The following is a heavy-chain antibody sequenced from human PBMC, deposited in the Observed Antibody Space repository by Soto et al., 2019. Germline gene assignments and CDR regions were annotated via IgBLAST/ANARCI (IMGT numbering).Heavy chain of an antibody. J-gene: IGHJ4*02. V-gene: IGHV1-3*01. CDR1: GYTFTSYA. CDR2: INAGNGNT. Sequence: GASVKVSCKSSGYTFTSYAMHWVRQAPGQRLEWMGWINAGNGNTKYSQKFQGRVTITRDTSASTAYMELSSLRSEDTAVYYFATHCGGDCYLFSNWGQGTLVTVSS. D-gene: IGHD2-21*02. CDR3: ATHCGGDCYLFSN.